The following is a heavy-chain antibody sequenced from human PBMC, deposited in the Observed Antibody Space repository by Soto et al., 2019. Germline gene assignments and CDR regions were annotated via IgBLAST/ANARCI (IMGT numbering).Heavy chain of an antibody. CDR2: ISAYNGNT. Sequence: QVQLVQSGAEVKKPGASVKVSCKASGYTFTSYGISWVRQAPGQGLEWMGWISAYNGNTNYAQKLKGRVTMTTDTATSTDYMELRSLRPDDTAVYYCARDLEDYGDYGGGFDYWGQGTLVTVSS. J-gene: IGHJ4*02. V-gene: IGHV1-18*01. CDR1: GYTFTSYG. D-gene: IGHD4-17*01. CDR3: ARDLEDYGDYGGGFDY.